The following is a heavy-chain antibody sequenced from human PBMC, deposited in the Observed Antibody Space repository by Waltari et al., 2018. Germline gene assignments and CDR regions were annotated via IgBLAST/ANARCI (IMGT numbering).Heavy chain of an antibody. D-gene: IGHD4-17*01. Sequence: QVQLQESGPGLVKPSQTLSLTCTVSGGSISSGSYYWSWIRQPAGKGLEWVGRIYTSGSTNYNPSLKSRVTISVDTSKNQFSLKLSSVTAADTAVYYCARGSGDYPPSYWGQGTLVTVSS. J-gene: IGHJ4*02. CDR3: ARGSGDYPPSY. CDR2: IYTSGST. CDR1: GGSISSGSYY. V-gene: IGHV4-61*02.